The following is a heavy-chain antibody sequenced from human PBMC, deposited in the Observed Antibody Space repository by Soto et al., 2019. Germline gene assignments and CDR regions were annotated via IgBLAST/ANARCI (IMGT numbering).Heavy chain of an antibody. D-gene: IGHD2-2*01. CDR2: VYPDDSDI. CDR1: AYSLSSYW. V-gene: IGHV5-51*01. J-gene: IGHJ5*02. CDR3: ARRRFGSTEMDL. Sequence: PGESLKISCKDSAYSLSSYWIGWVRQMPGRGLEWMGIVYPDDSDIVYSPSFQGQVTISVDRSVTTAFLQWNSLETSDTAMYYCARRRFGSTEMDLSGQGTLVTVSS.